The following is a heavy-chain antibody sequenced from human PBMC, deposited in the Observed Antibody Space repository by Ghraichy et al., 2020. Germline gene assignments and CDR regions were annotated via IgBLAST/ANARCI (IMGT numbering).Heavy chain of an antibody. V-gene: IGHV3-23*01. CDR1: GFTFSSYA. CDR3: AKSVAGRSEDAFDI. J-gene: IGHJ3*02. D-gene: IGHD6-19*01. CDR2: ISGSGGST. Sequence: GGFLRLSCAASGFTFSSYAMSWVRQSPGKGLEWVSAISGSGGSTYYADSVKGRFTISRDNSTNTLYLQMNSLRAEDTAVYYCAKSVAGRSEDAFDIWGQGTMVTVSS.